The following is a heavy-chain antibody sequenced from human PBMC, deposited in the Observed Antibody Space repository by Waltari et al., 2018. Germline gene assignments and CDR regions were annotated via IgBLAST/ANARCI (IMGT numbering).Heavy chain of an antibody. CDR3: ARDGNGGGV. D-gene: IGHD3-16*01. CDR1: GLPVGNNY. V-gene: IGHV3-66*01. J-gene: IGHJ6*02. CDR2: IYSGGST. Sequence: EVQLVESGGGLVQPGGSLRLSCTAPGLPVGNNYMNWVRQAPGKGLEWVSLIYSGGSTYYADSVKGRFTISRDSSKNTLYLQMNSLRAEDSAVYYCARDGNGGGVWGRGTTVTVSS.